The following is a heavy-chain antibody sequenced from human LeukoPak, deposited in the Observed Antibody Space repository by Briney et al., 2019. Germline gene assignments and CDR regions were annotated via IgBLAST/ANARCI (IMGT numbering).Heavy chain of an antibody. CDR1: GYTFTDSY. CDR3: VRSPIGASAY. D-gene: IGHD3-10*01. J-gene: IGHJ4*02. CDR2: ISPNNGDT. Sequence: GASVKVSCKPSGYTFTDSYIHWVRQAHGVGLQWMGWISPNNGDTKYAEAFQDRVTMTRDTSISTAFMELTGLTPDDTAVYYCVRSPIGASAYWGRGTLVTVSS. V-gene: IGHV1-2*02.